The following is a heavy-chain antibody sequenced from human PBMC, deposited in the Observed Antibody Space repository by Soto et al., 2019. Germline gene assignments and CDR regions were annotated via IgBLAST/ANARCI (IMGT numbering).Heavy chain of an antibody. Sequence: LSLTCTVSGGSISSYYWSWIRQPPGKGLEWIGYIYYSGSTNYNPSLKSRVTISVDTSKNQFSLKLSSVTAADTAVYYCARHPYRTYYMDVRGKGATVTVSS. J-gene: IGHJ6*03. D-gene: IGHD3-16*01. CDR3: ARHPYRTYYMDV. V-gene: IGHV4-59*08. CDR1: GGSISSYY. CDR2: IYYSGST.